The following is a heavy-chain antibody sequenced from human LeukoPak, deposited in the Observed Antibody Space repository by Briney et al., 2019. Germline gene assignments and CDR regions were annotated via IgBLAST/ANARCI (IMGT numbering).Heavy chain of an antibody. V-gene: IGHV1-69*13. CDR3: ARDNDIVAHRRGFDP. J-gene: IGHJ5*02. D-gene: IGHD5-12*01. Sequence: SVKVSCKASGGTFSSYAINWVRQAPGQGLEWMGEIIPIFSTSNYAQKFQGRVTITADESTSTAYMELRSLRSDDTAVYYCARDNDIVAHRRGFDPWGQGTLVTVSS. CDR1: GGTFSSYA. CDR2: IIPIFSTS.